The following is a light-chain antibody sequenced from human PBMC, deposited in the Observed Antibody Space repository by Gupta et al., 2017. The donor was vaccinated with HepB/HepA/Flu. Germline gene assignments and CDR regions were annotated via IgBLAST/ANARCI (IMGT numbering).Light chain of an antibody. CDR2: EDN. V-gene: IGLV1-51*01. CDR3: GTWDNSLTADIL. Sequence: HSVLTQPPSVSAAPGQKVTISCSGSDSNIGKNYVSWYQQFPGAAPKVVIYEDNKRPSGIPDRFSASKSGTSATLAITGLQTGDEADYYCGTWDNSLTADILFGGGTKLTVL. CDR1: DSNIGKNY. J-gene: IGLJ2*01.